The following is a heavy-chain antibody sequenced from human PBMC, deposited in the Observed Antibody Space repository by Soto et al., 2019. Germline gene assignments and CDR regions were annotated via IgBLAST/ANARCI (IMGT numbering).Heavy chain of an antibody. J-gene: IGHJ4*02. Sequence: QVQLQESGPGLVKPSETLSITCTVSGDSISGDNWSWIRQTPGKGLEWVGFFSYTGSSNSNPSLKSRVTISVDTSKNQFSLKLSSVTAADTAIYYCARHGSTGDKGGAFDYWGQGTLVTVSS. V-gene: IGHV4-59*08. D-gene: IGHD3-10*01. CDR1: GDSISGDN. CDR3: ARHGSTGDKGGAFDY. CDR2: FSYTGSS.